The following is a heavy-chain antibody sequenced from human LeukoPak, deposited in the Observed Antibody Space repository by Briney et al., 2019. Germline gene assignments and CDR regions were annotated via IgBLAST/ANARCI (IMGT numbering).Heavy chain of an antibody. CDR2: ISGSGGST. Sequence: GGSLRLSCAAYGFTFSSHAMSWVRQAPGKGLEWVSAISGSGGSTYYADSVKGRFTISRDNSKNTLYLQMNSLRAEDTAVYYCAKEGEYYDSSGYFDYWGQGTLVTVSS. J-gene: IGHJ4*02. D-gene: IGHD3-22*01. CDR3: AKEGEYYDSSGYFDY. V-gene: IGHV3-23*01. CDR1: GFTFSSHA.